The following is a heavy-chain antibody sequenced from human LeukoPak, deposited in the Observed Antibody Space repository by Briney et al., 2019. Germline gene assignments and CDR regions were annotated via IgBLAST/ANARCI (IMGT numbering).Heavy chain of an antibody. CDR2: TYYRSQWYN. V-gene: IGHV6-1*01. J-gene: IGHJ4*02. CDR1: GDTVSSNTAV. Sequence: SETLSLTCAISGDTVSSNTAVWNWIRQSPSRGLEWLGRTYYRSQWYNHYAVSMKSRISINPDTSKNQFSLQLNSVTPEDTAVYYCARDAIGGSYFDYWGQGALVTVSS. D-gene: IGHD3-16*01. CDR3: ARDAIGGSYFDY.